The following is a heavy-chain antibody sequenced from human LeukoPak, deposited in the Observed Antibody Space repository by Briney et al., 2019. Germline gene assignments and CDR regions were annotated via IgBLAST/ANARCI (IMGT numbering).Heavy chain of an antibody. CDR3: AKIRRGSSGTYYYFEY. CDR1: GFTVSSNY. CDR2: IYSGGST. Sequence: GGSLRLSCAASGFTVSSNYMSWVRQAPGKGLEWVSIIYSGGSTFYADSVKGRFTISRDNSKNTLYLQMDSLRVDDTAVYYCAKIRRGSSGTYYYFEYWGQGTLVTVSS. V-gene: IGHV3-53*01. J-gene: IGHJ4*02. D-gene: IGHD3-10*01.